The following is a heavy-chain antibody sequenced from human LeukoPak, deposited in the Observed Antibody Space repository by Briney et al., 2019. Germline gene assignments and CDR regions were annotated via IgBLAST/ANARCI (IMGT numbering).Heavy chain of an antibody. CDR1: GGSISSYY. V-gene: IGHV4-59*01. CDR3: ARGTSSSGSFPFDY. J-gene: IGHJ4*02. CDR2: IYYSGST. Sequence: PSEALSLTCTVSGGSISSYYWSWTRQPPGKGLEWIGYIYYSGSTNYNPSLKSRVTISVDTSKNQFSLKLSSVTAADTAVYYCARGTSSSGSFPFDYWGQGTLVTVSS. D-gene: IGHD1-26*01.